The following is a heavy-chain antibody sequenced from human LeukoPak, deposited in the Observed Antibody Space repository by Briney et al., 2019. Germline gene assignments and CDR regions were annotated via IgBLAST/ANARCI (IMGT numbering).Heavy chain of an antibody. J-gene: IGHJ6*04. Sequence: SETLSLTCAVYGGSFSGYYWSWIRQLPGKGLEWIGEINHSGSTNYNPSLKSRVTISVDTSKNQFSLRLSSVTAADTAVYYCARVGALGYCSSTSCPVYYYGMDVWGKGTTVTVSS. CDR2: INHSGST. CDR3: ARVGALGYCSSTSCPVYYYGMDV. D-gene: IGHD2-2*01. CDR1: GGSFSGYY. V-gene: IGHV4-34*01.